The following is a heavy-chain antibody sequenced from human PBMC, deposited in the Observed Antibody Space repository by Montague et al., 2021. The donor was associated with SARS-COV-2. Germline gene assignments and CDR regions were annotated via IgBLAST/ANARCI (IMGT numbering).Heavy chain of an antibody. CDR1: NSSISSYY. V-gene: IGHV4-59*01. J-gene: IGHJ5*02. Sequence: SETLSLTCTVSNSSISSYYWSWVRQPPGKRLEWIGYIYYRGSTNYNPSLESRVTMSVDTSKNQFSLKLRSVTAADTAVYFCAREGLNNWFDPWGQGTLVIVSS. CDR3: AREGLNNWFDP. CDR2: IYYRGST.